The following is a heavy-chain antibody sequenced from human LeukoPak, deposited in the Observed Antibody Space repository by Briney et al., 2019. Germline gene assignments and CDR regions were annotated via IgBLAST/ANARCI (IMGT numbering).Heavy chain of an antibody. J-gene: IGHJ4*02. CDR1: GFTFSSYA. V-gene: IGHV3-23*01. Sequence: PGGSLRLSCAASGFTFSSYAMSWVRQAPGKGLEWVSAISGSGGSTYYADSVKGRFTISRDNSKNTLYLQMSSLRAEDTAVYYCRAVVVAAAVVYYFDYWGQGTLVTVSS. CDR3: RAVVVAAAVVYYFDY. D-gene: IGHD2-15*01. CDR2: ISGSGGST.